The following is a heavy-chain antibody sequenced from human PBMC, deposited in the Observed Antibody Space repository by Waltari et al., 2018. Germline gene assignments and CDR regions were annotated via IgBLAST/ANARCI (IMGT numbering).Heavy chain of an antibody. CDR2: IWYDGSNK. D-gene: IGHD3-3*01. CDR3: AKGHYDFWSGFDY. J-gene: IGHJ4*02. V-gene: IGHV3-30*18. CDR1: GFTFSSYG. Sequence: QVQLVESGGGVVQPGRSLRLSCAASGFTFSSYGMHWVRQAPGKGLEWVAVIWYDGSNKYYADSVKGRFTISRDNSKNTLYLQMNSLRAEDTAMYYCAKGHYDFWSGFDYWGQGTLVTVSS.